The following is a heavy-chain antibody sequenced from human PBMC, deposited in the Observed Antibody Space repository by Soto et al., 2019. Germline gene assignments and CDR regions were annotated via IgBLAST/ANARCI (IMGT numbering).Heavy chain of an antibody. CDR2: FLIGGDT. J-gene: IGHJ3*02. CDR1: GFVVRDYY. Sequence: PGGSLRLSCAASGFVVRDYYMSWVRQAPGKGLEWVAVFLIGGDTHYGESVKGRFTISRDNSKNTLYLQMNSLRAEDTAVYYCAREPLWSGPFPLDAFDIWGQGTMVTVSS. CDR3: AREPLWSGPFPLDAFDI. V-gene: IGHV3-53*01. D-gene: IGHD3-3*01.